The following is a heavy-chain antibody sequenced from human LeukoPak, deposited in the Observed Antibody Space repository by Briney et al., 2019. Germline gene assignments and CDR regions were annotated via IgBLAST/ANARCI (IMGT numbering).Heavy chain of an antibody. J-gene: IGHJ3*02. Sequence: ASVKVSCKASGYTFTSYDINWVRQATGQGLEWMGWMSPNSGNTGYAQKFQGRVTITRNTSISTAYMELSSLRSEDTAVYYCARGTVVVPDAFDIWGQGTMVTVSS. V-gene: IGHV1-8*03. CDR1: GYTFTSYD. D-gene: IGHD2-21*01. CDR3: ARGTVVVPDAFDI. CDR2: MSPNSGNT.